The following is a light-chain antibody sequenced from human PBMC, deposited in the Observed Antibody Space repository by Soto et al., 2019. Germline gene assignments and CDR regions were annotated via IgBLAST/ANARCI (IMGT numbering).Light chain of an antibody. CDR1: QDIGNW. CDR3: QQSKTSPIT. CDR2: SAS. V-gene: IGKV1-12*01. Sequence: DIHXTHSVRYMAASVGARVTSTCRASQDIGNWMKWYQQKPGKAXNXXXYSASNLVRGVPSRFSGSGSGTEFTITIRGLQPEDCTTYYSQQSKTSPITVGQGTRLEI. J-gene: IGKJ5*01.